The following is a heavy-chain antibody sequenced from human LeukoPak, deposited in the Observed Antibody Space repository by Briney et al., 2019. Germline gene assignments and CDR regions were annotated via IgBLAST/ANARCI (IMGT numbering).Heavy chain of an antibody. CDR3: ASRYYYGMDV. CDR2: IYYSGST. Sequence: SETLSLTCTVSGGSISSGGYYWSWIRQHPGKGLEWIGCIYYSGSTYYNPSLKSRVTISVDTSKNQFSLKLSSVTAADTAVYYCASRYYYGMDVWGQGTTVTVSS. CDR1: GGSISSGGYY. V-gene: IGHV4-31*03. J-gene: IGHJ6*02.